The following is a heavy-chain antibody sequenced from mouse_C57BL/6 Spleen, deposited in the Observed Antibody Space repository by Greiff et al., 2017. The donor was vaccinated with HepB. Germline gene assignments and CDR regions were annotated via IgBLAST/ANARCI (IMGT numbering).Heavy chain of an antibody. CDR1: GYAFSSSW. V-gene: IGHV1-82*01. Sequence: QVQLQQSGPELVKPGASVKISCKASGYAFSSSWMNWVKQRPGKGLEWIGRIYPGDGDTNYNGKFKGKATLTADKSSSTAYMQLSSLTSEDSAVYFCASPYYYGSSDYFDYWGQGTTLTVSS. J-gene: IGHJ2*01. D-gene: IGHD1-1*01. CDR2: IYPGDGDT. CDR3: ASPYYYGSSDYFDY.